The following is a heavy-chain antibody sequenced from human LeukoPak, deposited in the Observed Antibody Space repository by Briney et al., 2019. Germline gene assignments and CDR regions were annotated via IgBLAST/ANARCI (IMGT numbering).Heavy chain of an antibody. V-gene: IGHV4-59*08. CDR1: GGSISSLY. J-gene: IGHJ4*02. Sequence: SETLSLTCPVSGGSISSLYWSWIRQPPGKGLEWIGYIYYTGSTNYNPSLKSRVTMFVDMSKNQFALRLSSVTAADTAVYYCARHRAYSSSSPFDYWGQGTLVTVSS. CDR2: IYYTGST. CDR3: ARHRAYSSSSPFDY. D-gene: IGHD6-6*01.